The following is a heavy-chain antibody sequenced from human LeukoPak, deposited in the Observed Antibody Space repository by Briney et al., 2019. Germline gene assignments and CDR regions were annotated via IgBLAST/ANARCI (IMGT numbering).Heavy chain of an antibody. J-gene: IGHJ4*02. CDR1: GFTFSSYT. CDR2: ISGSGGST. D-gene: IGHD2-21*02. V-gene: IGHV3-23*01. CDR3: AKEWIGGRPLVVVAVH. Sequence: GGSLRLSCATSGFTFSSYTMSWVRQAPGKGLEWVSAISGSGGSTYYADSVKGRFTISRDNSKSTLYLQMNSLRAEDAAVYYCAKEWIGGRPLVVVAVHWGQGTLVTVSS.